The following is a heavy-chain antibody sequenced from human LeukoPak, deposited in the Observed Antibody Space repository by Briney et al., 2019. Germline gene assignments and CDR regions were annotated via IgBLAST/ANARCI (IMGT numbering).Heavy chain of an antibody. CDR2: INPNSGNT. V-gene: IGHV1-8*02. J-gene: IGHJ4*02. D-gene: IGHD3-10*01. CDR3: ASFIAEGSGSYFRY. Sequence: RASVKVSCKASGYTFTSYAMNWVRQAPGQGLEWMGWINPNSGNTGYAQKFQGRVTMTRNTSISTAYMELSSLRSEDTAVYYCASFIAEGSGSYFRYWGQGTLVTVSS. CDR1: GYTFTSYA.